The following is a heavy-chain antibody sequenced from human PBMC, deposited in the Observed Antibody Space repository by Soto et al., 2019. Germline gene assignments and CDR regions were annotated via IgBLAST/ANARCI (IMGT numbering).Heavy chain of an antibody. J-gene: IGHJ6*02. D-gene: IGHD3-3*01. CDR3: ARGPKYYDFWSGYSNYYYYGMDV. CDR2: ISYDGSNK. V-gene: IGHV3-30-3*01. CDR1: GFTFSSYA. Sequence: GGSLRLSCAASGFTFSSYAMHWVRQAPGKGLEWVAVISYDGSNKYYADSVKGRFTISRDNSKNTLYLQMNSLRAEDTAVYYCARGPKYYDFWSGYSNYYYYGMDVWGQGTTVTVSS.